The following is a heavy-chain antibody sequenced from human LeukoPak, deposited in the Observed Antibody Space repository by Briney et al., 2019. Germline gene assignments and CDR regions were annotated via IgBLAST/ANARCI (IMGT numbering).Heavy chain of an antibody. CDR1: GGSISIYY. J-gene: IGHJ4*02. CDR2: IDYSGST. V-gene: IGHV4-59*01. CDR3: AREGGPYRPLDY. Sequence: SETLSLTCTVSGGSISIYYWSWLRQPPGKGLEWIGYIDYSGSTNYNPSLKSRVTISVDTSENQFSLRLTSVTAADTAVYYCAREGGPYRPLDYSGQGTLVTVSS.